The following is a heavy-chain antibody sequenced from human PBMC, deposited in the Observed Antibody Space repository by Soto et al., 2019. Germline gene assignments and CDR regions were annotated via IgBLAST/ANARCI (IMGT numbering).Heavy chain of an antibody. CDR1: GGTFSSYA. J-gene: IGHJ4*02. D-gene: IGHD3-22*01. CDR3: ARVPYYYESIDY. V-gene: IGHV1-69*13. Sequence: SVKVSCKASGGTFSSYAISWVRQAPGQGLEWTGGIIPILGTANYAQKFQGRVTITADESTSTAYMELSSLRSEDTAVYYCARVPYYYESIDYWGQGTLVTVSS. CDR2: IIPILGTA.